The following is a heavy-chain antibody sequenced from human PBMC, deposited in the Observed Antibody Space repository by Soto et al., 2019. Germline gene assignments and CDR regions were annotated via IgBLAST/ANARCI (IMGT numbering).Heavy chain of an antibody. CDR1: GFTFTSSA. Sequence: GASVKVSCKASGFTFTSSAVQCVRQARGQLLEWIGWIVVCSGNTNYAQKFQERVTITRDMSTSTAYMELSSLRSEDTAVYYCAADRGRWGSGSYYNYYYGMDVWGQGTTVTVSS. CDR3: AADRGRWGSGSYYNYYYGMDV. CDR2: IVVCSGNT. D-gene: IGHD3-10*01. V-gene: IGHV1-58*01. J-gene: IGHJ6*02.